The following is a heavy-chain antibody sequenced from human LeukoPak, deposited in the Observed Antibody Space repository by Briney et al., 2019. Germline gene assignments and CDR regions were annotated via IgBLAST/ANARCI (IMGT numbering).Heavy chain of an antibody. CDR1: GFTLSSYW. Sequence: GGSLRLSCAASGFTLSSYWMSWVRQAPGKGLEWVANIKQDGSEKYYVDSVKGRFTISRDNAKNSLYLQMNSLRAEDTAVYYCARRCSGGSCYPRAEYFQHWGQGTLVTVSS. D-gene: IGHD2-15*01. V-gene: IGHV3-7*03. CDR2: IKQDGSEK. J-gene: IGHJ1*01. CDR3: ARRCSGGSCYPRAEYFQH.